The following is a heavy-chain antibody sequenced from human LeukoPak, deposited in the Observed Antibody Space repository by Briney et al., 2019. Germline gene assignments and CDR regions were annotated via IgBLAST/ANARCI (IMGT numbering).Heavy chain of an antibody. J-gene: IGHJ4*02. CDR2: IYSGDST. CDR3: ATLYGGQRADGY. V-gene: IGHV3-53*01. Sequence: GGSLRLSCAASGFTVSSNYMSWVRQAPGKGLEWVSAIYSGDSTDYAGSVKGRFTISRDNSKSTLYLQMNSLRTEDTAVYYCATLYGGQRADGYWGQGTLVTVSS. D-gene: IGHD4-23*01. CDR1: GFTVSSNY.